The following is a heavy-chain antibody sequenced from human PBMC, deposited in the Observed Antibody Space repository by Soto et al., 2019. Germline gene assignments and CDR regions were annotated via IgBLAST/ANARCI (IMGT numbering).Heavy chain of an antibody. J-gene: IGHJ4*02. D-gene: IGHD3-16*02. CDR2: ISSNGGST. CDR1: GFTFSSYA. Sequence: EVQLVESGGGLVQPGGSLRLSCAASGFTFSSYAMHWVRQAPGKGLEYVSAISSNGGSTYYANSVKGRFTISRDNSKNTVYLQMGSLRAEDMAVNYCARAQSAARNWVSYRHPVDYLGQGTLVTVSS. V-gene: IGHV3-64*01. CDR3: ARAQSAARNWVSYRHPVDY.